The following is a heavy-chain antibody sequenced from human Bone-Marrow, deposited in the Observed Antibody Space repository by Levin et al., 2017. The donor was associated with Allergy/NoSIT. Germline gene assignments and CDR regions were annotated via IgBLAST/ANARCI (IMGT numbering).Heavy chain of an antibody. Sequence: PSETLSLTCTVSGGSVSSGNYYWSWIWQPPRKGLEWIGHVSYSGTTNYNPSLKSRVTISADTSKNQFSLKLNSVTAADTAVYFCVGAPNADFFDFWGQGALVPVSS. D-gene: IGHD3-16*01. CDR3: VGAPNADFFDF. V-gene: IGHV4-61*01. J-gene: IGHJ4*02. CDR2: VSYSGTT. CDR1: GGSVSSGNYY.